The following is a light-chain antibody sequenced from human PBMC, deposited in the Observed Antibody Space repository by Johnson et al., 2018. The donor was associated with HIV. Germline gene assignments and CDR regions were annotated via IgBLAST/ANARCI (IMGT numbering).Light chain of an antibody. CDR1: SSNIGNNY. J-gene: IGLJ1*01. Sequence: QSVLTQPPSVSAAPGQKVTISCSGSSSNIGNNYVSWYQQLPGTAPKLLIYDNHKRHSGIPDRFSGSKSGTSVTLAITGLQTGDEADYYCGTWDTSLSGVFGTGTKVTVL. CDR3: GTWDTSLSGV. CDR2: DNH. V-gene: IGLV1-51*01.